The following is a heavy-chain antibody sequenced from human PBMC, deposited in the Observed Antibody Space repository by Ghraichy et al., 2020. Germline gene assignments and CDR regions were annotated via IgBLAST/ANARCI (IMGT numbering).Heavy chain of an antibody. Sequence: GGSLRLSCEGSGFTVSNNYMTWVRQAPGKGLEWVSVIYNVGTTYYADSVKGRFTISRDNSKKTLYLQMNSLRPKDTAVYYCAEDAPYCSGGSCLHYWGQGTLITVSS. CDR2: IYNVGTT. D-gene: IGHD2-15*01. CDR1: GFTVSNNY. V-gene: IGHV3-66*02. J-gene: IGHJ4*02. CDR3: AEDAPYCSGGSCLHY.